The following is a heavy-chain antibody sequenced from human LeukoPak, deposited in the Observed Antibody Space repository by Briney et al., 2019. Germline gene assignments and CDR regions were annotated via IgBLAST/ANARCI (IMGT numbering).Heavy chain of an antibody. V-gene: IGHV3-23*01. D-gene: IGHD3-3*01. J-gene: IGHJ4*02. CDR3: AKDWGGRTIFGVAPSPQFDY. CDR2: TSGSGGIT. Sequence: PGGSLRLSCAASGFIFNIYAMTWVRQAPGKGLEWVSSTSGSGGITYYADSVKGRFTISRDNSKNTLYLQMNSLRAEDTAVYYCAKDWGGRTIFGVAPSPQFDYWGQGTLVTVSS. CDR1: GFIFNIYA.